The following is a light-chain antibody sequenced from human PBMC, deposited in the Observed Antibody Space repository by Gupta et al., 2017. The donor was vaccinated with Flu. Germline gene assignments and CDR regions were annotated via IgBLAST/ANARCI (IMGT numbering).Light chain of an antibody. CDR1: QSVLNSGNNKNY. CDR3: QQDHSTHRT. J-gene: IGKJ1*01. CDR2: WAS. Sequence: DIVMTQSPDSLAVSLGERATINCKSSQSVLNSGNNKNYLAWYQQRPGQPPKVLFYWASTRESGVPDRFSGSGSGTDFTLTITSLQAEDVAVYYCQQDHSTHRTFGQGTKVEIK. V-gene: IGKV4-1*01.